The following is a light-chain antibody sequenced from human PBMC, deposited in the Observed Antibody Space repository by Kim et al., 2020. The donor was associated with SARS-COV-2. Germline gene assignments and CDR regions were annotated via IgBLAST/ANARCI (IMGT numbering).Light chain of an antibody. CDR3: AVWDDSLNLV. J-gene: IGLJ2*01. CDR1: HSNIASHT. Sequence: QSALTQPPSASETPGQTVTNSCSGSHSNIASHTVSWYQQVPGTAPRLLIHNDNQRPSGVPDRFFGSKSGPSASLAIIGLQSEDEADYYCAVWDDSLNLVFGGGTKVTVL. CDR2: NDN. V-gene: IGLV1-44*01.